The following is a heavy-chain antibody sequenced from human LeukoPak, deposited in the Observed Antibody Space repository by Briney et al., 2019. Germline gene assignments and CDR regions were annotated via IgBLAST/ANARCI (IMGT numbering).Heavy chain of an antibody. Sequence: PSETLSLTCTVSGGSVSCGSYYWSWIRQPPGKGLEGIGYIYYSGSTNYNPSLKSRVTISVDTSKNQFSLKLSSVTAADTAVYYCARDLEWSLLYWGQGTLVTVSS. CDR2: IYYSGST. D-gene: IGHD3-3*01. J-gene: IGHJ4*02. CDR3: ARDLEWSLLY. V-gene: IGHV4-61*01. CDR1: GGSVSCGSYY.